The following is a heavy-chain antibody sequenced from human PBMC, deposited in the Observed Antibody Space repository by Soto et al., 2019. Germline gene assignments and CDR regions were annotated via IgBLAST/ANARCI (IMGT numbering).Heavy chain of an antibody. CDR3: AAESYYESNGTKGRID. CDR1: GYTFTSYG. J-gene: IGHJ4*02. D-gene: IGHD3-22*01. V-gene: IGHV1-18*01. Sequence: GASVKVSCKASGYTFTSYGISWVRQAPGQGLEWMGWISAYNGNTNYAQKFQERVTISWDMSTNTAYMELSSLRSEDTAVYYCAAESYYESNGTKGRIDWGQGTLVTVSS. CDR2: ISAYNGNT.